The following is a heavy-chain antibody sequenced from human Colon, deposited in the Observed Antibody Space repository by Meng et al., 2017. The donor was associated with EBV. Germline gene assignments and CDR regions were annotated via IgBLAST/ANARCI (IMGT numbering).Heavy chain of an antibody. CDR3: ARVQVIPAAVGFDY. CDR1: RGLISTSDW. Sequence: EWGQGLVEPLGGLSLLWSVSRGLISTSDWWSWVRQPPGKGLEWIGEIYRGGGANYNPSFKSRVTISVDTSNNHFSLKLSYVTAADTAVYYCARVQVIPAAVGFDYWGQGTLVTVSS. V-gene: IGHV4-4*02. J-gene: IGHJ4*02. D-gene: IGHD2-2*01. CDR2: IYRGGGA.